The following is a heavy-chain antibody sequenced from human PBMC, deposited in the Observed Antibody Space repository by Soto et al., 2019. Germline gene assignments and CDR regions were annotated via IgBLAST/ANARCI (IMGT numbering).Heavy chain of an antibody. CDR1: GFTFSSYA. Sequence: EVQLLESGGGLVQPGGSRRLSCTASGFTFSSYAMSWVRQAPGKGLEWVSAISGSGGSTYYADSVKGRFTVSRYTSKTTRYLQMNSLRAEDTAVYYCAKAYGKGDPELSGFDYWGQGTLVTVSS. CDR3: AKAYGKGDPELSGFDY. V-gene: IGHV3-23*01. D-gene: IGHD3-16*01. J-gene: IGHJ4*02. CDR2: ISGSGGST.